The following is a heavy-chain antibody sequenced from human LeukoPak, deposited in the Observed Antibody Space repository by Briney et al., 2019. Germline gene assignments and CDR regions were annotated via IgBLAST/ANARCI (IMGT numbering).Heavy chain of an antibody. CDR2: IYTSGST. Sequence: PSETLSLTCSVSGGSISNYYWSWIRQPAGKGLEWIGCIYTSGSTNYNPSLKSRVTMSVDTSKNQFSLKLSSVTAADTAVYYCARHRYLAIAVAGSYYFDYWGQGTLVTVSS. CDR3: ARHRYLAIAVAGSYYFDY. J-gene: IGHJ4*02. V-gene: IGHV4-4*07. CDR1: GGSISNYY. D-gene: IGHD6-19*01.